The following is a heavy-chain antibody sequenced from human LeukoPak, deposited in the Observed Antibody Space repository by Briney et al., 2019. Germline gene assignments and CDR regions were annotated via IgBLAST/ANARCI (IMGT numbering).Heavy chain of an antibody. CDR1: GVSISDNNFY. V-gene: IGHV4-39*01. CDR2: FYYSGGT. D-gene: IGHD3-3*01. CDR3: ARMSFAFDPSFFDY. J-gene: IGHJ4*01. Sequence: SETLSLTCSVSGVSISDNNFYWAWIRQPPGKGLEWIGIFYYSGGTYYNPSLQSLATISGDTSMILFSLHLRSATVADTAIYFCARMSFAFDPSFFDYWGHGALVPVSS.